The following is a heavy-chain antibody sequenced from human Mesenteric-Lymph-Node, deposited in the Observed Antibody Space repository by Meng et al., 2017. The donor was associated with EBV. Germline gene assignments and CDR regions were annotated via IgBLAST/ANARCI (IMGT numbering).Heavy chain of an antibody. Sequence: QGTWQGSARGRVKPSGTLHPTGSSSSVSVSSGNWWSWVRQPPGKGLEWIGEISHSESTNYNPSLKSRVTISLDKSENQFSLRLTSVTAADTAMYYCAASSGWWRLDYWGQGILVTVSS. CDR2: ISHSEST. J-gene: IGHJ4*02. D-gene: IGHD6-19*01. CDR1: SVSVSSGNW. CDR3: AASSGWWRLDY. V-gene: IGHV4-4*02.